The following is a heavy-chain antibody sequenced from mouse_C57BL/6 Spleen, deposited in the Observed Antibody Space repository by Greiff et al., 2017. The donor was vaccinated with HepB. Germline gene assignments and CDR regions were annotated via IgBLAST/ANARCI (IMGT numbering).Heavy chain of an antibody. CDR2: ISDGGSYT. J-gene: IGHJ2*01. CDR1: GFTFSSYA. CDR3: ARDIYYGSRDYFDY. D-gene: IGHD1-1*01. V-gene: IGHV5-4*01. Sequence: EVQRVESGGGLVKPGGSLKLSCAASGFTFSSYAMSWVRQTPEKRLEWVATISDGGSYTYYPDNVKGRFTISRDNAKNNLYLQMSHLKSEDTAMYYCARDIYYGSRDYFDYWGQGTTLTVSS.